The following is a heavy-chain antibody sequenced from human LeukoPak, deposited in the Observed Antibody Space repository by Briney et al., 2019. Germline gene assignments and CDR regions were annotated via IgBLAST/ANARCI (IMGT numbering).Heavy chain of an antibody. CDR2: ISWNSGSI. Sequence: GRSLRLSCAASGFTFDDYAMHWVRQARGKCLEWVSRISWNSGSIGYADSVKGRFTISRDNAKNSLYLQMNSLRAEDMALYYCAKGIGYYYCSSGAFDIWGQGTMVTVSS. J-gene: IGHJ3*02. CDR3: AKGIGYYYCSSGAFDI. CDR1: GFTFDDYA. D-gene: IGHD3-22*01. V-gene: IGHV3-9*03.